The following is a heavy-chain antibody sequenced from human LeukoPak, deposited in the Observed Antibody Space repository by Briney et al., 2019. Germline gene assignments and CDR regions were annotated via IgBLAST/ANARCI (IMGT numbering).Heavy chain of an antibody. CDR2: ISYDGSNK. CDR1: GFTFSSYG. Sequence: PGGSLRLSCAASGFTFSSYGMHWVRQAPGKGLEWVAVISYDGSNKYYADSVKGRFTISRDNAKNSLYLQMNSLRTEDTAFYYCAKDRGNTIQGNFDYWGQGTLVTVSS. J-gene: IGHJ4*02. D-gene: IGHD4-23*01. V-gene: IGHV3-30*18. CDR3: AKDRGNTIQGNFDY.